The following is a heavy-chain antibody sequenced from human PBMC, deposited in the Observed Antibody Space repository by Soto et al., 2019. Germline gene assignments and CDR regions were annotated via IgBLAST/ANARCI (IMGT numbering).Heavy chain of an antibody. J-gene: IGHJ6*02. D-gene: IGHD3-16*01. Sequence: ASVKVSCKALGYTSSSYGIDWVRQAPGQGLEWMGWISVFNGDTKYAQKFQGRVAITKDPGTSTAHMELRSLRSDDAAVYFCATKDDHKDDQPYYYGMDVWGQGTTVTVSS. CDR1: GYTSSSYG. CDR3: ATKDDHKDDQPYYYGMDV. V-gene: IGHV1-18*01. CDR2: ISVFNGDT.